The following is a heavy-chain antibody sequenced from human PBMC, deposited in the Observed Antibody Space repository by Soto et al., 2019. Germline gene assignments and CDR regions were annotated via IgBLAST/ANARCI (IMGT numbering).Heavy chain of an antibody. J-gene: IGHJ6*02. Sequence: QVQLVQSGAEVKKPGASVKVSCKASGYTFTSYGISWVRQAPGQGLEWMGWISAYNGNTNYAQKLQGRVTMTTDTSMSTAYMELRSLRSDDTAVYYCARDASWSSSSWYYYYGMDVWGQGTTVTVSS. CDR2: ISAYNGNT. CDR3: ARDASWSSSSWYYYYGMDV. V-gene: IGHV1-18*01. D-gene: IGHD6-13*01. CDR1: GYTFTSYG.